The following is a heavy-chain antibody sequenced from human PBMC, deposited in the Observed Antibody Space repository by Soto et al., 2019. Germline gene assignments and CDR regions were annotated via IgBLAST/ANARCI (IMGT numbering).Heavy chain of an antibody. D-gene: IGHD1-1*01. CDR2: INHSGST. CDR3: AGHVHNQGFEYYFDS. Sequence: SETLSLTCAVYGGSFSGYYWSWIRQPPGKGLEWIGEINHSGSTNYNPSLKSRVTISVDTSKNQFSLKLSSVTAADTAVYYCAGHVHNQGFEYYFDSWGQGTLVTVSS. CDR1: GGSFSGYY. V-gene: IGHV4-34*01. J-gene: IGHJ4*02.